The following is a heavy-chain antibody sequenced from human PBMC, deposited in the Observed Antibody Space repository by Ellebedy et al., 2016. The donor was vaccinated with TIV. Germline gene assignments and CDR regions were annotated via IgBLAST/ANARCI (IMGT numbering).Heavy chain of an antibody. V-gene: IGHV3-30-3*01. CDR3: ARDSTGPYSGSYSWGFDY. D-gene: IGHD1-26*01. CDR1: GFTFSSRV. CDR2: ISYDGSYK. J-gene: IGHJ4*02. Sequence: GESLKISCAASGFTFSSRVMHWVRQAPGKGLEWVAVISYDGSYKYYADSVKGRFTISRDNSKNTLYLQMHSLRTEDTAVYYCARDSTGPYSGSYSWGFDYWGQGTLITVSS.